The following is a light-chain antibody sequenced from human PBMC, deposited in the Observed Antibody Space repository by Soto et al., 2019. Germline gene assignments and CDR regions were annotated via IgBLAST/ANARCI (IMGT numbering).Light chain of an antibody. CDR2: AAS. V-gene: IGKV1-12*02. CDR3: QQANTLPYT. Sequence: DIQMTQSPSSMSASVGDRVTITCRASQPISSWLAWYQQKPGKAPNLLIYAASTLQSGVPSRFSGSGSGTDFPLTIRSLQPEDSATYYCQQANTLPYTFGQGTKLEIK. J-gene: IGKJ2*01. CDR1: QPISSW.